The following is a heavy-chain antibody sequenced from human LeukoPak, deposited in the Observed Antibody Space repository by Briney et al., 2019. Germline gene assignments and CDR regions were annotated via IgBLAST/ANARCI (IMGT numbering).Heavy chain of an antibody. J-gene: IGHJ4*02. V-gene: IGHV4-59*08. CDR2: IHYSGTT. CDR3: ARYGITIVRGGKYYFDS. CDR1: GGSIGGYF. Sequence: PSETLSLTCTVSGGSIGGYFWSWIGQPPGKGLEWIVNIHYSGTTNYNPSLNSRVTISVDTSKNQFSLRLSSVTAADTAVYYCARYGITIVRGGKYYFDSWGQGTLVTVSS. D-gene: IGHD3-10*01.